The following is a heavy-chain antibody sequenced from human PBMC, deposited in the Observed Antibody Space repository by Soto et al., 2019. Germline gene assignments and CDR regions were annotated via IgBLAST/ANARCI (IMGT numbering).Heavy chain of an antibody. CDR1: GGSISSSSYY. J-gene: IGHJ5*02. V-gene: IGHV4-39*01. CDR2: IYYSGST. CDR3: ARQAYDFWSGYQTTGVYWFDP. Sequence: SETLSLTCTVSGGSISSSSYYWGWIRQPPGKGLEWIGSIYYSGSTYYNPSLKSRVTISVDTSKNQFSLKLSSVTAADTAVYYCARQAYDFWSGYQTTGVYWFDPWGQGTLVTVSS. D-gene: IGHD3-3*01.